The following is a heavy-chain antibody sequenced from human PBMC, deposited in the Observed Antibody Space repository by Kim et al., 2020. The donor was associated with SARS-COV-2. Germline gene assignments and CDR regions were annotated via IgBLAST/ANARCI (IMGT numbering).Heavy chain of an antibody. V-gene: IGHV4-31*03. CDR1: GGSISSGGYY. CDR3: ARGWLDSSGYWGYYYGMDV. D-gene: IGHD3-22*01. Sequence: SETLSLTCTVSGGSISSGGYYWSWIRQHPGKGLEWIGYIYYSGSTYYNPSLKSRVTISVDTSKNQFSLKLSSVTAADTAVYYCARGWLDSSGYWGYYYGMDVWGQGTTVTVSS. J-gene: IGHJ6*02. CDR2: IYYSGST.